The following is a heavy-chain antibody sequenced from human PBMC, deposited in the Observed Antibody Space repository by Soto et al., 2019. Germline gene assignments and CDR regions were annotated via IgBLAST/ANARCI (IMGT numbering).Heavy chain of an antibody. V-gene: IGHV3-43*01. CDR1: GFTFDDYT. CDR2: ISWDGGST. J-gene: IGHJ6*02. Sequence: GGSLRLSCAASGFTFDDYTMHWVRQAPGRGLEWVSLISWDGGSTYYADSVKGRFTSSRDNSKNSLYLQMNSLRTEDTALYYCAKAKYSSSWYSGYYYVMDVWGQGTTVTVSS. CDR3: AKAKYSSSWYSGYYYVMDV. D-gene: IGHD6-13*01.